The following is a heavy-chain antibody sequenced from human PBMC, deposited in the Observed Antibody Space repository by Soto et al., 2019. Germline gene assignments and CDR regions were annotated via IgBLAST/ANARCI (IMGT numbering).Heavy chain of an antibody. CDR3: AKMSSENYYDPVFS. CDR2: ISSSGNTI. CDR1: GFTFSDYC. D-gene: IGHD3-22*01. V-gene: IGHV3-11*01. J-gene: IGHJ4*02. Sequence: QVQLVESGGGLVQTSGSLRLACVASGFTFSDYCMSWVRQAPGKGLEWVSYISSSGNTIYYADSVKGRFTISRDNAKNSVYLQMNSLRAEDTALYFCAKMSSENYYDPVFSWGQGTLVTVSS.